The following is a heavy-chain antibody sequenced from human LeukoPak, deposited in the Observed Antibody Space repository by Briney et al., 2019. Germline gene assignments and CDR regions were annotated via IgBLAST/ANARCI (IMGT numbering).Heavy chain of an antibody. D-gene: IGHD6-13*01. Sequence: PSETLSLTCAVYGGSFSGYYWSWIRQPPGKGLEWIGEINHSGSTNYNPSLKSRVTISVDTSKNQFSLKLSSVTAADTAVYYCARGSLSAAGKVFDYWGQGTLVTVSS. CDR2: INHSGST. CDR1: GGSFSGYY. V-gene: IGHV4-34*01. J-gene: IGHJ4*02. CDR3: ARGSLSAAGKVFDY.